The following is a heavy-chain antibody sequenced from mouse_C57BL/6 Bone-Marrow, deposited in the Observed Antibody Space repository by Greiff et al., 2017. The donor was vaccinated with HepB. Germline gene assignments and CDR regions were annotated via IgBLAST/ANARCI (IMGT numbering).Heavy chain of an antibody. J-gene: IGHJ2*01. D-gene: IGHD1-1*01. CDR3: ARELLRESYFDY. V-gene: IGHV5-16*01. Sequence: EVQRVESEGGLVQPGSSMKLSCTASGFTLSDYYMAWVRQVPEKGLEWVANINYDGSSTYYLDSLKSRFIISRDNAKNILYLQMSSLKSEDTATYYCARELLRESYFDYWGQGTTLTVSS. CDR1: GFTLSDYY. CDR2: INYDGSST.